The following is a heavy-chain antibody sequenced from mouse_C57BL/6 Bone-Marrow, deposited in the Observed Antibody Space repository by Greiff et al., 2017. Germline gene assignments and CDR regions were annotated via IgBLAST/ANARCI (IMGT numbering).Heavy chain of an antibody. CDR2: IDPENGDT. D-gene: IGHD1-1*01. J-gene: IGHJ2*01. V-gene: IGHV14-4*01. CDR1: GFNIKDDY. Sequence: EVKLVESGAELVRPGASVKLSCTASGFNIKDDYMHWVKQRPEQGLAWIGWIDPENGDTEYASKFPGKATITEDTSSNTAYLQLSSLTSEDTAVYYCTSTTVVATPYYVDYWGQGTTLTVSS. CDR3: TSTTVVATPYYVDY.